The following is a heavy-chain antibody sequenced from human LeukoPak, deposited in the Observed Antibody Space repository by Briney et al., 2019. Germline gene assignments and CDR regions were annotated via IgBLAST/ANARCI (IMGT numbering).Heavy chain of an antibody. CDR3: ARRGGGYCTSTRCCCMDV. Sequence: ASVKVSCKXSGYTFTNNGITWVRQAPRQGLEWMGRISAYNGDTNFAQKFQGRVTMTTDTSTSTAYMELRTLRSDDTAVYYCARRGGGYCTSTRCCCMDVWGKGTTVTVSS. D-gene: IGHD2-2*01. CDR1: GYTFTNNG. CDR2: ISAYNGDT. V-gene: IGHV1-18*01. J-gene: IGHJ6*03.